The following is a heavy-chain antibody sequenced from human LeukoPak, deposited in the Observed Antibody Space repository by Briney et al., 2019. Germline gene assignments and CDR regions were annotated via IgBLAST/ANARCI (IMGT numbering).Heavy chain of an antibody. CDR2: IIPNTGDT. CDR1: GYPFTGYY. Sequence: ASVKVSCKTSGYPFTGYYMHWVRQAPGQGLEWMGWIIPNTGDTNYAQNFRGRVAMTRDTSTNTAYMEVSRLRFDDTAVYYCARDLGTFTFDFDSWGQGNLVTVSS. D-gene: IGHD1-26*01. CDR3: ARDLGTFTFDFDS. V-gene: IGHV1-2*02. J-gene: IGHJ4*02.